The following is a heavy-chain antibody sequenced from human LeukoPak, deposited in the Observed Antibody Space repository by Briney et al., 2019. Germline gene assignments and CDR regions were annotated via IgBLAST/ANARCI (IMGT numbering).Heavy chain of an antibody. Sequence: TGGSLRLSCAASGFTFSSYGMHWVRQAPGKGLEWVAVISYDGSNKYYADSVKGRFTISRDNSKNTLYLQMNSLRVEDTAIYYCAKDMGRRIFGVAYDAFHIWGQGTMTVSS. CDR3: AKDMGRRIFGVAYDAFHI. D-gene: IGHD3-3*01. CDR2: ISYDGSNK. CDR1: GFTFSSYG. V-gene: IGHV3-30*18. J-gene: IGHJ3*02.